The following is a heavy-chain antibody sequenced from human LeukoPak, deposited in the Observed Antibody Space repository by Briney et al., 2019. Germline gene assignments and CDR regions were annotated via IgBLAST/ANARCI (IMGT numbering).Heavy chain of an antibody. CDR1: GGSISSDYY. V-gene: IGHV4-61*02. CDR2: IYTSGST. CDR3: ATSTPYYYYYMDV. J-gene: IGHJ6*03. Sequence: PSETLSLTCSVSGGSISSDYYWSWIRQPAGKGLEWIGRIYTSGSTNYNPSLKSRVTISVDTSKNQFSLKLSSVTAADTAVYYCATSTPYYYYYMDVWGKGTTVTVSS. D-gene: IGHD2/OR15-2a*01.